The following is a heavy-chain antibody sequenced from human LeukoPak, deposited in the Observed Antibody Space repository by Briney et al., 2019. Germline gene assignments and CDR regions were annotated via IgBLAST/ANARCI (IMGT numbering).Heavy chain of an antibody. CDR1: GGIFSSYT. CDR2: IIPIFGTP. D-gene: IGHD6-19*01. Sequence: SVKVSCKASGGIFSSYTICWVRQAPGQGLEWMGEIIPIFGTPNYAQNFQGRVTITADESTSTAYMELSSLRSEDTAVYYCARGSGWGAFDIWGQGTMVTVSS. V-gene: IGHV1-69*13. CDR3: ARGSGWGAFDI. J-gene: IGHJ3*02.